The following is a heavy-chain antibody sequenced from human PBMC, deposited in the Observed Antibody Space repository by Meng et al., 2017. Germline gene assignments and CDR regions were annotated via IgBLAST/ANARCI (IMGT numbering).Heavy chain of an antibody. CDR3: ARDESLRFLEWLLNFTTYYYYGMDV. CDR1: GFTFSSYA. J-gene: IGHJ6*02. Sequence: GESLKISCAASGFTFSSYAMHWVRQAPGKGLEWVAVISYDGSNKYYADSVKGRFTISRDNSKNTLYLQMNSLRAEDTAVYYCARDESLRFLEWLLNFTTYYYYGMDVWGQGNTV. CDR2: ISYDGSNK. D-gene: IGHD3-3*01. V-gene: IGHV3-30*01.